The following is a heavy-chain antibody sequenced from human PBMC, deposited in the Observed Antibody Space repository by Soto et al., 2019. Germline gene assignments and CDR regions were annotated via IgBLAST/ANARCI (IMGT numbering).Heavy chain of an antibody. CDR3: AATNERPHPIYDSSGYYEIFDY. J-gene: IGHJ4*02. CDR2: IYPGDSDT. D-gene: IGHD3-22*01. V-gene: IGHV5-51*01. CDR1: GYSFTSYW. Sequence: PGESLKISCKGSGYSFTSYWIGWGRQMPGKGLEWMGIIYPGDSDTRYSPSFQCQGTISADKSISTAYLQWSSLEAADTAMYYCAATNERPHPIYDSSGYYEIFDYWGQGTLVTVSS.